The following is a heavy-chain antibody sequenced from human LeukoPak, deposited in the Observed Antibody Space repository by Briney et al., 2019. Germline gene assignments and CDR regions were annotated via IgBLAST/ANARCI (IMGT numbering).Heavy chain of an antibody. Sequence: GGSLRLSCAASGFPFSSYSMNWVRQAPGKGLEWVSSISSSISDIKYADTVKGRFTISRDNAKNSLYLQMNSLRAEDTAVYYCARVGLRNAFYYYYMDVWGKGTTVTISS. D-gene: IGHD3-16*01. CDR3: ARVGLRNAFYYYYMDV. J-gene: IGHJ6*03. CDR2: ISSSISDI. V-gene: IGHV3-21*01. CDR1: GFPFSSYS.